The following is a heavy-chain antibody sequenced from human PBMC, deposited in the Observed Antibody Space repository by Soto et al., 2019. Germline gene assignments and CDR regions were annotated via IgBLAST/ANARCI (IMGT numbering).Heavy chain of an antibody. CDR2: IIPIFGTA. Sequence: QVQLVQSGAEVKKPGSSVKVSCKASGGTFSSYAISWVRQAPGQGLEWMGGIIPIFGTANYARKFKGTVTITANESTSTGYMALRSLRPEDTAVYYCASEGDSSMLEDDAFHMWGQGRMVTVSS. J-gene: IGHJ3*02. CDR3: ASEGDSSMLEDDAFHM. V-gene: IGHV1-69*12. D-gene: IGHD2-21*01. CDR1: GGTFSSYA.